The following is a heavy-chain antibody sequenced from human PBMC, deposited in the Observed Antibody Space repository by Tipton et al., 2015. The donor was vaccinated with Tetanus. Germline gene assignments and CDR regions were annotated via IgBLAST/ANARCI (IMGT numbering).Heavy chain of an antibody. Sequence: QLVQSGAEVKKPGASVKVSCKASGYTFTSYYMHWVRQAPGQGLEWMGRINPSGGSTSYAQKLQGRVSLTRDTSTSTVYMELSSLRSEDTAVYYGARAGDSSGYNYPYFDYWGQGTLVTVSS. J-gene: IGHJ4*02. CDR1: GYTFTSYY. V-gene: IGHV1-46*04. CDR3: ARAGDSSGYNYPYFDY. D-gene: IGHD3-22*01. CDR2: INPSGGST.